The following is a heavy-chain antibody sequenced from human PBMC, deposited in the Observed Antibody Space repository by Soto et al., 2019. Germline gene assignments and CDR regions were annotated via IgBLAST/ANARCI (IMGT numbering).Heavy chain of an antibody. D-gene: IGHD4-17*01. CDR1: GFTFSSHS. Sequence: DVQLVESGGGLVQPGGSLRLSCAASGFTFSSHSMNWVRQAPGKGLEWLSYISSSSSTIYYADSVKGRFTISRDNAKNSLYLQMTSLRAEDTAVYYCARVENGDKEDSGYFYYYYVDVWGKGTAVTVSS. CDR3: ARVENGDKEDSGYFYYYYVDV. J-gene: IGHJ6*03. V-gene: IGHV3-48*01. CDR2: ISSSSSTI.